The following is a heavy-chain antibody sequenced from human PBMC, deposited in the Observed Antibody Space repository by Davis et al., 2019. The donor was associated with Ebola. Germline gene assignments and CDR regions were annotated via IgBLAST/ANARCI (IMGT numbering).Heavy chain of an antibody. Sequence: GESLKISCAASGFTFSSYWMHWVRQAPGKGLVWVSRINSDGSSTSYADSVKGRFTISRDNAKNTLYLQMNSLRAEDTAVYYCARGETLVYCGGDCYREFDYWGQGTLVTVSS. CDR1: GFTFSSYW. J-gene: IGHJ4*02. CDR3: ARGETLVYCGGDCYREFDY. V-gene: IGHV3-74*01. D-gene: IGHD2-21*01. CDR2: INSDGSST.